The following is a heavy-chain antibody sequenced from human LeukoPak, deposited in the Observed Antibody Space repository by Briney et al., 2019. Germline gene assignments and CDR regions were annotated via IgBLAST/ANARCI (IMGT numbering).Heavy chain of an antibody. CDR1: GFTFDDYA. J-gene: IGHJ3*02. Sequence: GGSLRLSCAASGFTFDDYAMHWVRQAPGKGLEWVPGISWNSGSIGYADSVKGRFTISRDNAKNSLYLQMNSLRAEDTALYYCAKAMGIAARGGAFDIWGQGTMVTVSS. D-gene: IGHD6-6*01. CDR3: AKAMGIAARGGAFDI. V-gene: IGHV3-9*01. CDR2: ISWNSGSI.